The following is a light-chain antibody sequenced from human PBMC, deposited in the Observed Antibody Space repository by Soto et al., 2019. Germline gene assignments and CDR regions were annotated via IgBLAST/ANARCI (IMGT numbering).Light chain of an antibody. J-gene: IGKJ4*01. V-gene: IGKV3-11*01. CDR1: QSVFGY. Sequence: EVVLTQSAATLSLSPGDRATLSCRASQSVFGYLAWYQHKPGQAPRLLIYDAYKRATGVPARFSGSGSETDFTLIISSLEPEDFAVYYCQQRSDSPPLTFGGGTKVDTK. CDR3: QQRSDSPPLT. CDR2: DAY.